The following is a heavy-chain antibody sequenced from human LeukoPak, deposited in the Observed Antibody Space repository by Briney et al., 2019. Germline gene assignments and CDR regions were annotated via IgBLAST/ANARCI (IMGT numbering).Heavy chain of an antibody. CDR3: ATGPSYKEWELHGNDY. CDR2: FDPEDGET. J-gene: IGHJ4*02. D-gene: IGHD1-26*01. Sequence: ASVKVSCKVSGYTLTELSMHWVRQAPGKGLEGRGGFDPEDGETIYAQKFQGRVTMTEDTSTDTAYMELSSLRSEDAAVYYCATGPSYKEWELHGNDYWGQGTLVTVSS. CDR1: GYTLTELS. V-gene: IGHV1-24*01.